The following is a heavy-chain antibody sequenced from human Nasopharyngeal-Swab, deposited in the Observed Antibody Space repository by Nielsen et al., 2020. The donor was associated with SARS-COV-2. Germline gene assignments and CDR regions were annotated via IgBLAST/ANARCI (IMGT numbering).Heavy chain of an antibody. CDR3: AREPLPGYGDYGY. V-gene: IGHV7-4-1*02. CDR2: INTNTGNP. J-gene: IGHJ4*02. D-gene: IGHD4-17*01. Sequence: VRQMPGKGLEWMGWINTNTGNPTYAQGFTERFVFSLDTSVSTAYLQISSLKAEDTAVYYCAREPLPGYGDYGYWGQGTLVTVSS.